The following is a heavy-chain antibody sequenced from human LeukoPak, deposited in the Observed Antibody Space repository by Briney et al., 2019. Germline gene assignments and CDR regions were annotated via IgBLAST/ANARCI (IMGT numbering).Heavy chain of an antibody. J-gene: IGHJ4*02. CDR1: GYTFTGYY. CDR3: ARPHVLLWFGELDHANYYFDY. D-gene: IGHD3-10*01. Sequence: ASVKVSCKASGYTFTGYYMHWVRQAPGQGLEWMGWINPNSGGTNYAQKFQGRVTMTRDTSISTAYMELSRLRSDDTAVYYCARPHVLLWFGELDHANYYFDYWGQGTLVTVSS. CDR2: INPNSGGT. V-gene: IGHV1-2*02.